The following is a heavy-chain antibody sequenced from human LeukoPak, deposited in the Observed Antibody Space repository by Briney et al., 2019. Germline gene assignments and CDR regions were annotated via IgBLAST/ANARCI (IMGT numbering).Heavy chain of an antibody. J-gene: IGHJ4*02. V-gene: IGHV1-8*01. CDR3: ASSSSGGGEFDY. CDR1: GYIFTSYD. CDR2: MNPNSGNT. Sequence: ASVKVSCTASGYIFTSYDINWVRQATGHGLEWMGWMNPNSGNTGYAQKFQGRVTMTRNTSISTAYLELSSLRSEDTAVYYCASSSSGGGEFDYWGQGTLVTVSS. D-gene: IGHD3-16*01.